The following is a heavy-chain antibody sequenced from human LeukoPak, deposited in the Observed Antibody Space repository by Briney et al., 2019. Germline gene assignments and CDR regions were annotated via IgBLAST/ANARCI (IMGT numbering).Heavy chain of an antibody. Sequence: GGSLRLSCAASGFTFRSYWMGWVRQAPGKGLEWVANIKQDGSEQFYVDFVKGRFTISRDNSKNTLYLQMNSLRAEDTAVYYCAKTPHYWGQGTLVTVSS. J-gene: IGHJ4*02. CDR3: AKTPHY. V-gene: IGHV3-7*01. CDR2: IKQDGSEQ. CDR1: GFTFRSYW.